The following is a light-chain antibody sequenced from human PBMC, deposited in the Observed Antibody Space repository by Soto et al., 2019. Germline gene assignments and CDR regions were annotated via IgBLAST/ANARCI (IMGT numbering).Light chain of an antibody. Sequence: IIMTHSPAFLSVSPGERATLSCRASQSISSYLAWYQQKPGQAPRLLIYGASTRATGVPARFSGSGSGTEFTLTISSLQSEDSAVYYCQQYSNWPPYTFGQGTKLVIK. J-gene: IGKJ2*01. CDR2: GAS. V-gene: IGKV3-15*01. CDR1: QSISSY. CDR3: QQYSNWPPYT.